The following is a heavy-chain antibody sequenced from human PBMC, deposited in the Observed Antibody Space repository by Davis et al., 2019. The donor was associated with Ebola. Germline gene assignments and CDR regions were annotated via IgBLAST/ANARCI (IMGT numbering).Heavy chain of an antibody. J-gene: IGHJ4*02. Sequence: ASVTVSCKVSGSTLTELSMHWVRQAPGNGLAWMGSFDPEDGEAIYAQKFQDRVIVTEDTSTDTAYMELSSLRSDDTAVYYCTIGGTTGGFDYWGQGTLVTVSS. CDR2: FDPEDGEA. CDR3: TIGGTTGGFDY. D-gene: IGHD3-16*01. V-gene: IGHV1-24*01. CDR1: GSTLTELS.